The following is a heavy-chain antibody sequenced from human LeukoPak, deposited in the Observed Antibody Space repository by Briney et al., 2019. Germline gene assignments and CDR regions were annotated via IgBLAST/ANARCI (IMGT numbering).Heavy chain of an antibody. CDR3: ARDLAPLVATPNFDY. Sequence: PGGSLRLSCAATGFTLSGHSMNWVRQAPGKGLDWVSSISPTSAYIYYADSVKGRFTISRDNAKNSLYLQMNSLRAEDTAVYYCARDLAPLVATPNFDYWGQGTLVTVSS. CDR2: ISPTSAYI. D-gene: IGHD5-12*01. V-gene: IGHV3-21*01. J-gene: IGHJ4*02. CDR1: GFTLSGHS.